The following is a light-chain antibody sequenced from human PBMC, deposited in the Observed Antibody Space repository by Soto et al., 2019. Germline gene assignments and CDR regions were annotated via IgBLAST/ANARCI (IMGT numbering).Light chain of an antibody. CDR3: QQYGAVKT. Sequence: EIGLTQSPGTLSLSPGERATLSCRASQSVSGSYLAWDQQKPGQAPRLLIYSASSRATGIPDRFSGSGSGTDFSLTISRLQPEDFAVYYCQQYGAVKTFGQGTKVEIK. CDR1: QSVSGSY. J-gene: IGKJ1*01. CDR2: SAS. V-gene: IGKV3-20*01.